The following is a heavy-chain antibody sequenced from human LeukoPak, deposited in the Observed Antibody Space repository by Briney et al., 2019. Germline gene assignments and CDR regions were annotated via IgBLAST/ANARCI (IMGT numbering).Heavy chain of an antibody. D-gene: IGHD3-16*02. CDR3: ARGRIMITFGGVIADLYYFDY. J-gene: IGHJ4*02. V-gene: IGHV4-34*01. CDR2: INHSGST. Sequence: SETLSLTCAVYGGSLSGYYWSWIRQPPGKGVEWVGEINHSGSTNYNPSLKSRVTISVDTSKNHFSLKLSSVTAADTAVYYCARGRIMITFGGVIADLYYFDYWGQGTLVTVSS. CDR1: GGSLSGYY.